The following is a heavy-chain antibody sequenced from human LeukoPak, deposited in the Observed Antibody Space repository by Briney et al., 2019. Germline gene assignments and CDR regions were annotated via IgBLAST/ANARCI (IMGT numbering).Heavy chain of an antibody. CDR3: ASGDSEAAFDI. D-gene: IGHD2-21*01. CDR2: INHSGST. V-gene: IGHV4-34*01. J-gene: IGHJ3*02. Sequence: SETLSLTCAVYGGSFSGYYWSWIRQPPGKGLEWIGEINHSGSTNYNPSLKSRVTISVDRSKNQFSLKLSSVTAADTAVYYCASGDSEAAFDIWGQGTMVTVSS. CDR1: GGSFSGYY.